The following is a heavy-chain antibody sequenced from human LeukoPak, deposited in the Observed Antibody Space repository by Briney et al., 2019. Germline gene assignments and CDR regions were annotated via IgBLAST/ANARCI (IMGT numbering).Heavy chain of an antibody. J-gene: IGHJ5*02. Sequence: GASVKVSCKASGYTFSDYAMNWVRQAPGQGLEWMGWINTDTGKPTYAQGLTGRFAFSMDTSVSTAYLQISSLKAEDTAFYYCARGQCTGGTCPNWFDPWGQGTLVTVSS. D-gene: IGHD2-15*01. V-gene: IGHV7-4-1*02. CDR2: INTDTGKP. CDR3: ARGQCTGGTCPNWFDP. CDR1: GYTFSDYA.